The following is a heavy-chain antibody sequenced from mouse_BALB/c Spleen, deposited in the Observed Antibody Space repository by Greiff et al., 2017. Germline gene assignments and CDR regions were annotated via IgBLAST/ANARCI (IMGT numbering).Heavy chain of an antibody. Sequence: EVQLVESGGGLVKPGGSLKLSCAASGFTFSSYAMSWVRQTPEKRLEWVASISSGGSTYYPDSVKGRFTISRDNARNILYLQMSSLRSEDTAMYYCARGGGGNYYFDYWGQGTTLTVSS. D-gene: IGHD2-1*01. CDR1: GFTFSSYA. J-gene: IGHJ2*01. CDR2: ISSGGST. CDR3: ARGGGGNYYFDY. V-gene: IGHV5-6-5*01.